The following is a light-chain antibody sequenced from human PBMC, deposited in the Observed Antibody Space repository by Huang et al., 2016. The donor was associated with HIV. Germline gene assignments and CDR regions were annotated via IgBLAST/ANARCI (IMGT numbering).Light chain of an antibody. CDR3: MQGIHSWT. CDR1: QSLLHSDGKTY. CDR2: EVS. V-gene: IGKV2-29*02. Sequence: DIVMTQTPLSLSVTPGQPASISCKSSQSLLHSDGKTYLYWYLQKPGQSPQLLLYEVSSRFSGVPERFSGSGSGTDFTLKISRVEAEDVGVYYCMQGIHSWTFGQGTKVEIK. J-gene: IGKJ1*01.